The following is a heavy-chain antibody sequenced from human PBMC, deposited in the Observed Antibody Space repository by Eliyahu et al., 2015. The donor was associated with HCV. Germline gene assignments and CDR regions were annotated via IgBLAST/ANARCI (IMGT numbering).Heavy chain of an antibody. V-gene: IGHV4-34*01. CDR3: ASLTILGGGGYDC. CDR2: INHSGST. D-gene: IGHD3-22*01. Sequence: QVQLQQWGAGLLKPSETLSLTCAVYGGSFSGYYWSWIRQPPGKGLEWIGEINHSGSTNYNPSLKSRVTISVDTSKNQFSLKLSSVTAADTAVYYCASLTILGGGGYDCWGQGTLVTVSS. J-gene: IGHJ4*02. CDR1: GGSFSGYY.